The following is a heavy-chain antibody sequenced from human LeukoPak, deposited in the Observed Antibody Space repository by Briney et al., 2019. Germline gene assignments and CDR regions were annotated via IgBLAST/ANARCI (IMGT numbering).Heavy chain of an antibody. J-gene: IGHJ4*02. CDR1: GFTFSSYG. CDR2: ISYDGSNK. V-gene: IGHV3-30*18. Sequence: GRSLRLSCAASGFTFSSYGMHWVRQAPGKGLEWVAVISYDGSNKYYVDSVKGRFTISRDNSKNTLYLQMNSLRAEDTAVYYCAKVNRVVGGWSPDYWGQGTLVTVSS. D-gene: IGHD6-19*01. CDR3: AKVNRVVGGWSPDY.